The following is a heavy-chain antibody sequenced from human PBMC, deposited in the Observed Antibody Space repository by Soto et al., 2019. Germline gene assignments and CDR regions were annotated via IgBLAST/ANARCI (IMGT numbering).Heavy chain of an antibody. V-gene: IGHV1-8*01. D-gene: IGHD2-15*01. CDR1: GSTFTRPG. J-gene: IGHJ3*01. CDR2: MNPNSGNT. CDR3: ARNSCSKHGFDR. Sequence: SCKASGSTFTRPGVNCVLQALLQGIEWMEWMNPNSGNTGYAQKFQGRVTMTRNTSISTAYMELRSLRSEDTAVYYGARNSCSKHGFDRWGQET.